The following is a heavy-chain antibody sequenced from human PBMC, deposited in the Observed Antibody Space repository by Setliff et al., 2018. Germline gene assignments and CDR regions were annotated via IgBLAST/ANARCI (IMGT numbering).Heavy chain of an antibody. D-gene: IGHD2-15*01. Sequence: NPSETLSLTCSVTGGCMTDFFWNWIRQPPGKGLEWIGYIYTKGSTNYSPSLRSRVTMSLDRSRNQFSLTLNSMTAADTAIYYCARGLNTEGWTPLYWSPGTRVNVSS. CDR1: GGCMTDFF. CDR2: IYTKGST. CDR3: ARGLNTEGWTPLY. J-gene: IGHJ4*02. V-gene: IGHV4-4*08.